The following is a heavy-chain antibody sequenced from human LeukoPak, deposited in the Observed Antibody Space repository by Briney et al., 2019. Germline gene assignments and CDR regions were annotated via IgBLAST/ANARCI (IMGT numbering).Heavy chain of an antibody. V-gene: IGHV5-51*01. D-gene: IGHD6-13*01. J-gene: IGHJ4*02. CDR2: IYPGDSDT. Sequence: GESLKISCKGSGYTFTNYWIGWVRQMPGEGLEWMGIIYPGDSDTRYSPSFQGQVTISADKSISTAYLQWSSLKASDTAIYYCARRRGYTSSWYDYWGQGTLVTVSS. CDR3: ARRRGYTSSWYDY. CDR1: GYTFTNYW.